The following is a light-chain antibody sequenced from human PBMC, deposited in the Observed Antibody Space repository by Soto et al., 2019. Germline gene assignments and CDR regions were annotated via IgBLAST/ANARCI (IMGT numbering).Light chain of an antibody. CDR1: QSVSSSY. V-gene: IGKV3-20*01. CDR2: DAS. J-gene: IGKJ3*01. Sequence: EIVLTQSPGTLSLSPGERATLSCRASQSVSSSYLAWYQQKPGQAPRLLIYDASSRATGIPDRFSGSGSGTDFTLTISRLEPEDFAVYYCQQYGSSPLTFGPGTKVEIK. CDR3: QQYGSSPLT.